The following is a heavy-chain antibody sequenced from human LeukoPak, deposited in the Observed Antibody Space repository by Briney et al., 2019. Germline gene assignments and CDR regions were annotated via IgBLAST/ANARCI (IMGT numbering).Heavy chain of an antibody. Sequence: ASVKVSRTASGYTFTGYYMHWVRQAPGQGLEWMGWMNPNSGNTGYAEKFQGSVTITRNTSISTADMELSSLRSEDTAVYYCAREYSLVGAWSYMDVWGKGTTVTVSS. CDR1: GYTFTGYY. J-gene: IGHJ6*03. D-gene: IGHD1-26*01. CDR3: AREYSLVGAWSYMDV. CDR2: MNPNSGNT. V-gene: IGHV1-8*03.